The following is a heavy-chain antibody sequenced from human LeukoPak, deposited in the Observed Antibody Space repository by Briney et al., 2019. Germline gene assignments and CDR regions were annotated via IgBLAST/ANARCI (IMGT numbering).Heavy chain of an antibody. Sequence: GRSLRLSCAASGFTFSSYAMSWVRQAPGKGLEWVSAISGSGGSTYYADSVKGRFTISRDNSKNTLYLQMNSLRAEDTAVYYCAKDPQRAYYYDSRASYYFDYWGQGTLVTVSS. CDR3: AKDPQRAYYYDSRASYYFDY. D-gene: IGHD3-22*01. J-gene: IGHJ4*02. CDR1: GFTFSSYA. CDR2: ISGSGGST. V-gene: IGHV3-23*01.